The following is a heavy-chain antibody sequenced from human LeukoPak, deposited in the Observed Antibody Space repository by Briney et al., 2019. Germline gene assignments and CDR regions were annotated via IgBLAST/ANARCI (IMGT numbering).Heavy chain of an antibody. V-gene: IGHV3-73*01. CDR1: GFSFSGSG. Sequence: GGSLKLSCAASGFSFSGSGVQWVRQASGKGLEWVGRIRSKTNSYATAYAASVKGRFTISRDDSGNTAYLQMNSLKAEDTAVYYCTVIVGLPTWGQGTLVTVCS. D-gene: IGHD3-22*01. J-gene: IGHJ5*02. CDR2: IRSKTNSYAT. CDR3: TVIVGLPT.